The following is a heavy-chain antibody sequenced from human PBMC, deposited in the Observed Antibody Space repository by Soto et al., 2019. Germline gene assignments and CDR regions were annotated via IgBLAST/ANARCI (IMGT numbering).Heavy chain of an antibody. J-gene: IGHJ4*02. D-gene: IGHD6-6*01. CDR2: ISAYNGNK. Sequence: QVQLVQSGGEVKKPGASVEVSCRTSGYMFTTYGMSWVRQAPGQGLEWMAWISAYNGNKKYAQKFQGRGTMTTDTSTSTVSMELPNPTSDDTGTYFCARTGGGMAARPLEYWGQGTLVTVSS. CDR1: GYMFTTYG. CDR3: ARTGGGMAARPLEY. V-gene: IGHV1-18*04.